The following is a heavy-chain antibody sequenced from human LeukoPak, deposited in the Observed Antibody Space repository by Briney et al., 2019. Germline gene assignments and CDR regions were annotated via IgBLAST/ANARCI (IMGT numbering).Heavy chain of an antibody. CDR3: ARKNYDYVWGSYRQGYFDY. V-gene: IGHV1-8*01. D-gene: IGHD3-16*02. CDR2: MNPNSGNT. Sequence: GASVKVSCKASGYTFTSYDINWVRQATGQGLEWMGWMNPNSGNTGYAQKFQGRVTMTRNTSISTAYMELSSLRSEDTAVYYWARKNYDYVWGSYRQGYFDYWGQGTLVSVSS. J-gene: IGHJ4*02. CDR1: GYTFTSYD.